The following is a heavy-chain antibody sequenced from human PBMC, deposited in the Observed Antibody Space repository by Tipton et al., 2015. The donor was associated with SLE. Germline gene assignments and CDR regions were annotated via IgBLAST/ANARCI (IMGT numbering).Heavy chain of an antibody. CDR2: IYYSGST. D-gene: IGHD2-2*01. J-gene: IGHJ4*02. Sequence: TLSLTCTVSGDSISSSSYYWSWIRQPPGKGLEWIGYIYYSGSTNYNPSLKSRVTISVDTSKNQFSLKLSSVTAADTAVYYCARGDCSSTSCLDYWGQGTLVTVSS. V-gene: IGHV4-61*01. CDR3: ARGDCSSTSCLDY. CDR1: GDSISSSSYY.